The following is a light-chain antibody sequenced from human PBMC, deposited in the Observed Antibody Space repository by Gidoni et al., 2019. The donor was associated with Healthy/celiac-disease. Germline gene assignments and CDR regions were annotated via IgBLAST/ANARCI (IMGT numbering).Light chain of an antibody. Sequence: SYELTQPPSVSVSPGQTASITCSGDKLGDKYACWYQQKPGQSPLLVIYQDSKRPSGIPERFSGSNSGNTATLTISGTQAMDEADYYCQAWDSSTAVWVFGGGTKLTVL. CDR2: QDS. V-gene: IGLV3-1*01. CDR3: QAWDSSTAVWV. CDR1: KLGDKY. J-gene: IGLJ3*02.